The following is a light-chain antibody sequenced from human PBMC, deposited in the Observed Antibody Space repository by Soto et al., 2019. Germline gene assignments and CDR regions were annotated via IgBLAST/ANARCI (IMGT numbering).Light chain of an antibody. CDR1: QSVSSN. V-gene: IGKV3-15*01. CDR2: GAS. Sequence: EIVMTQSPATLSVSPGEGATVSCRASQSVSSNLAWYQQKPGQAPRLLIYGASTRATGIPARFSGSGSGTEFTLTIKSLQPEDVATYYCQQFTTFPRTFGQGTKVEIK. CDR3: QQFTTFPRT. J-gene: IGKJ1*01.